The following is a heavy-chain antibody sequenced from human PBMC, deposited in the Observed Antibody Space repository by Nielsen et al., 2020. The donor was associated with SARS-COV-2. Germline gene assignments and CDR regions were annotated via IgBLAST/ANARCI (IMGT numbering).Heavy chain of an antibody. D-gene: IGHD2-15*01. CDR2: ISSNGGST. J-gene: IGHJ5*02. CDR1: GFTFSSYA. V-gene: IGHV3-64*04. CDR3: AKELNVVVVAATPNWFDP. Sequence: GESLKISCAASGFTFSSYAMHWVRQAPGKGLEYVSAISSNGGSTYYADSVKGRFTISRDNSKNTLYLQMNSLRAEDTAVYYCAKELNVVVVAATPNWFDPWGQGTLVTVSS.